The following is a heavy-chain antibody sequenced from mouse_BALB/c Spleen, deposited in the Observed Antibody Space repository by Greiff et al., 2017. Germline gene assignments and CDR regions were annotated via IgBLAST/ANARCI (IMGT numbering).Heavy chain of an antibody. Sequence: EVQLVESGGGLVQPGGSRKLSCAASGFTFSSYGMSWVRQTPDKRLELVATINSNGGSTYYPDSVKGRFTISRDNAKNTLYLQMSSLKSEDTAMYYCARDPHYGSSPFDYWGQGTTLTVSS. CDR2: INSNGGST. D-gene: IGHD1-1*01. CDR1: GFTFSSYG. V-gene: IGHV5-6-3*01. CDR3: ARDPHYGSSPFDY. J-gene: IGHJ2*01.